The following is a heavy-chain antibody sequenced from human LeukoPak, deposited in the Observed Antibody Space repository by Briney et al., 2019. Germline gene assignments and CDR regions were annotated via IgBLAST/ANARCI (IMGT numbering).Heavy chain of an antibody. CDR1: GFTFSTYW. Sequence: GGSLRLSCAVSGFTFSTYWLSWVRQAPGKGLEWVANMKQDGNEEYYVDSVKGRFTISRDNAKNSLYLQMNSLRAEDTAVYYCARPYSSGWYGVFNYWGQGTLVTVSS. CDR3: ARPYSSGWYGVFNY. V-gene: IGHV3-7*05. J-gene: IGHJ4*02. D-gene: IGHD6-19*01. CDR2: MKQDGNEE.